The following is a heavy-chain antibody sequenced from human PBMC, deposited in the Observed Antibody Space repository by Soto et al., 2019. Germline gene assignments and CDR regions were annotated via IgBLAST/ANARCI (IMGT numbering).Heavy chain of an antibody. D-gene: IGHD6-13*01. J-gene: IGHJ5*02. CDR1: GGSFSGYY. CDR3: ARGGQQLTLYNWFDP. V-gene: IGHV4-34*01. CDR2: INHSGST. Sequence: SETLSLTCAVYGGSFSGYYWSWIRQPPGKGLEWIGEINHSGSTNYNPSLKSRVTISVDTSKNQFSLKLSSVTAADTAVYYCARGGQQLTLYNWFDPWGQGTLVTVSS.